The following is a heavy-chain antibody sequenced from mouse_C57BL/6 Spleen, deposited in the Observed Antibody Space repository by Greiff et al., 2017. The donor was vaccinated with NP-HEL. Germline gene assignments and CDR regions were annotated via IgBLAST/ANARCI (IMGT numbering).Heavy chain of an antibody. V-gene: IGHV3-6*01. J-gene: IGHJ2*01. CDR2: ISYDGSN. D-gene: IGHD2-4*01. Sequence: DVQLQESGPGLVKPSQSLSLTCSVTGYSITSGYYWNWIRQFPGNKLEWMGYISYDGSNNYNPSLKNRISITRDTSKNQFFLKLNSVTTEDTATYYCAREGDYDAYFDYWGQGTTLTVSS. CDR3: AREGDYDAYFDY. CDR1: GYSITSGYY.